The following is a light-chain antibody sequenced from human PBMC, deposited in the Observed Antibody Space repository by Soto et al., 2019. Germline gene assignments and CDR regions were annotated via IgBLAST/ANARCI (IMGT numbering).Light chain of an antibody. J-gene: IGKJ4*01. Sequence: DIVMTQSPDSLAVSLGEGATINCKSSQSVLYNSNNKNYLAWYQQKPGQPPKLLIYWASTRESGVPDRFSGSGSATDFTITISGLQPEDVAVYYCQQYHSPPLSFGGGTKVEIK. CDR3: QQYHSPPLS. V-gene: IGKV4-1*01. CDR2: WAS. CDR1: QSVLYNSNNKNY.